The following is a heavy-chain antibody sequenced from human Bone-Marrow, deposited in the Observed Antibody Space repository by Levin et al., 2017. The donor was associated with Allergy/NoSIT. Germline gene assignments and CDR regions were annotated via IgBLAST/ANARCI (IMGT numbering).Heavy chain of an antibody. CDR2: ISSTGIYA. J-gene: IGHJ4*02. Sequence: GESLKISCAASGFTFSDYYMALIRPAPGKGVELGSFISSTGIYANYADTVKGRFTISRDNAKNSLYLQMNSLRAEDTATYFCAAGTTMTGLDYWGQGTLVTVSS. CDR3: AAGTTMTGLDY. CDR1: GFTFSDYY. V-gene: IGHV3-11*06. D-gene: IGHD4-17*01.